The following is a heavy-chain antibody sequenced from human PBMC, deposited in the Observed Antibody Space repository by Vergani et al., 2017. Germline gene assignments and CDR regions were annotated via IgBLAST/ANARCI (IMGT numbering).Heavy chain of an antibody. J-gene: IGHJ3*01. CDR2: INHSGTI. CDR3: ARRAERWETILRDDFDV. CDR1: GGSFSGYY. Sequence: QVQLQQWGPGLLKPSETLSLTCAVYGGSFSGYYWSWIRLAPGKGLEWIGEINHSGTINYNPTLKSPFNVSIDTSRDHFSLKLRSVSAAVTAVYFCARRAERWETILRDDFDVWGQGTFVTVSP. D-gene: IGHD1-26*01. V-gene: IGHV4-34*01.